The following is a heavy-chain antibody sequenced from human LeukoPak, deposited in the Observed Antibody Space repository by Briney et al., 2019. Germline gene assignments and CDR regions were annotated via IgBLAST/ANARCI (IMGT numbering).Heavy chain of an antibody. CDR1: GFTFSDYY. D-gene: IGHD1-26*01. J-gene: IGHJ4*02. Sequence: GSLRLSCAASGFTFSDYYMSWVRQPPGKGLEWIGEVSLTGETNYNPSLNGRVTMSLDGSRNQLSLTLTSVTAADTAIYYCSRESGAFCPFGYWGQGTLVIVPP. CDR2: VSLTGET. CDR3: SRESGAFCPFGY. V-gene: IGHV4-34*01.